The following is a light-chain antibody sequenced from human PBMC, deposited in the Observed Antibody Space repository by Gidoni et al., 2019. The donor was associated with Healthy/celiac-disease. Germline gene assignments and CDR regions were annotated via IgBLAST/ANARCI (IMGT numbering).Light chain of an antibody. CDR3: QSADSSGDVV. V-gene: IGLV3-25*03. Sequence: SYELTQPPSVSVSPGQTARLTCSGDALPKQYAYWYQQKPGQAPVLVIYKDSERPSGIPERFSGSSSGTTVTLTISGVQAEDEADYYCQSADSSGDVVFGGGTKLTVL. CDR1: ALPKQY. CDR2: KDS. J-gene: IGLJ2*01.